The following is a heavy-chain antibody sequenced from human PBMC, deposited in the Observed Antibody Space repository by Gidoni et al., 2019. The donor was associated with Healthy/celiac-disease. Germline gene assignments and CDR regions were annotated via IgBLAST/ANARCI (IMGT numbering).Heavy chain of an antibody. CDR1: GFTLRSYA. D-gene: IGHD1-26*01. J-gene: IGHJ6*02. V-gene: IGHV3-23*01. CDR3: AKVNRYSGSRGGMDV. Sequence: EVQLLESGGGLVQPGGSLRLSWAASGFTLRSYAMSWVRQAPGKGLVWVSAISGSGGSTYYADSVKGRFTISIDNSKNTLYLQMNSLRAEDTAVYYCAKVNRYSGSRGGMDVWGQGTTVTVSS. CDR2: ISGSGGST.